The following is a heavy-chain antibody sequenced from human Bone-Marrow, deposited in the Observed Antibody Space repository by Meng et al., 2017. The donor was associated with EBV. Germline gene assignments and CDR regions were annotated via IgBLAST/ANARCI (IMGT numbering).Heavy chain of an antibody. CDR1: VFLFTEYD. Sequence: VTVVEAWGGFAKAGASRRLQCAGSVFLFTEYDMGRSRQAAGKGPEWISSSSSRATTTQYADSVKGRFTISRDKAKNSLYLQLSSLRVDDTAVYYCARDRYGLFDYWGQGTLVTVSS. CDR3: ARDRYGLFDY. D-gene: IGHD3-16*01. CDR2: SSSRATTT. V-gene: IGHV3-11*01. J-gene: IGHJ4*02.